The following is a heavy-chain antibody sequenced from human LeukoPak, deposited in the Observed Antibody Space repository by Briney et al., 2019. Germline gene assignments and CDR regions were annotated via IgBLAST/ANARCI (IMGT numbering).Heavy chain of an antibody. CDR2: IKEDGSDK. V-gene: IGHV3-7*03. CDR3: ARQQLIDFYYYYIDV. Sequence: GGSLRLSCAASGFTFSNYWMTWVRQAPGKGLEWVANIKEDGSDKHYVDSVKGRFTISRDNAKNSLYLQMNSLRAEDTAFYYCARQQLIDFYYYYIDVWGKGTTVTVSS. J-gene: IGHJ6*03. CDR1: GFTFSNYW. D-gene: IGHD3-16*02.